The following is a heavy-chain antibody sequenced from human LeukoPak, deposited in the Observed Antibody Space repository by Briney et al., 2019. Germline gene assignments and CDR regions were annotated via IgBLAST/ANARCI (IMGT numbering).Heavy chain of an antibody. CDR3: AKDSEGSGSYSTPGFDP. J-gene: IGHJ5*02. D-gene: IGHD3-10*01. V-gene: IGHV1-69*13. Sequence: ASVKVSCKASGGTFSSYAISWVRQAPGQGLEWMGGIIPIFGTANYAQKFQGRVTITADESTSTAYMELSSLRSEDTAVYYCAKDSEGSGSYSTPGFDPWGQGTLVTVSS. CDR1: GGTFSSYA. CDR2: IIPIFGTA.